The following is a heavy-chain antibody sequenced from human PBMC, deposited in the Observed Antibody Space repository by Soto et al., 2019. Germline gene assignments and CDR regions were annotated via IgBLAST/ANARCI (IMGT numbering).Heavy chain of an antibody. J-gene: IGHJ6*02. CDR3: VRDCSGGGCYSDYGMDV. D-gene: IGHD2-15*01. CDR2: IYISGST. Sequence: QVQPQESGPGLVKPSETLSLTCTVSGDSISSYYWSWIRQPAGKGLEWIGRIYISGSTDYNPSLTSRVSMSVDRSKNQFSLKLTSVTAADTAVYYCVRDCSGGGCYSDYGMDVWGQGTTVTVSS. V-gene: IGHV4-4*07. CDR1: GDSISSYY.